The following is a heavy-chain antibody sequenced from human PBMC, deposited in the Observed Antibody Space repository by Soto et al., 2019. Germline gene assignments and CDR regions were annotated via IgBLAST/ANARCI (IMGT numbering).Heavy chain of an antibody. D-gene: IGHD5-12*01. V-gene: IGHV1-18*01. CDR1: GYTFTSYG. CDR2: ISAYNGNT. CDR3: ASGFGGYVLYYYYYGMDV. Sequence: GASVKVSCKASGYTFTSYGISWVRQAPGQGLEWMGWISAYNGNTNYAQKLQGRVTMTTDTSTSTAYMELRSLRSDDTAVYYCASGFGGYVLYYYYYGMDVWGQGTTVTVSS. J-gene: IGHJ6*02.